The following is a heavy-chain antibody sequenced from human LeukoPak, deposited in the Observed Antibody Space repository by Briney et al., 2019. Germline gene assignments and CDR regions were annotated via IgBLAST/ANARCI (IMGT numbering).Heavy chain of an antibody. CDR3: PASGLYSGGARVKWFDP. CDR1: GVTLSSYA. J-gene: IGHJ5*02. Sequence: GGSLRLSCAASGVTLSSYAMSWVRQAPGKGLEWVGRIKSKTDGGTTDYAAPVKGRFTIARDDSKNTLYLQMNSLKTEDTAVYYCPASGLYSGGARVKWFDPWGQGTLVTVSS. CDR2: IKSKTDGGTT. D-gene: IGHD4-11*01. V-gene: IGHV3-15*01.